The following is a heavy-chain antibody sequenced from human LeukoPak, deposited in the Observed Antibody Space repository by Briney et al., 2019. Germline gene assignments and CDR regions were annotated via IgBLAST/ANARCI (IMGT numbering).Heavy chain of an antibody. J-gene: IGHJ4*02. Sequence: ASVKVSCKASGYTFTSYGISWVRQAPGQGLEWVGWISAYNGNTNYAQKLQGRVTMTTDTSTSTAYMELRSLRSDDTAVYYCARANGGFAYYDILTGYDYWGQGTLVTVSS. CDR2: ISAYNGNT. D-gene: IGHD3-9*01. V-gene: IGHV1-18*04. CDR3: ARANGGFAYYDILTGYDY. CDR1: GYTFTSYG.